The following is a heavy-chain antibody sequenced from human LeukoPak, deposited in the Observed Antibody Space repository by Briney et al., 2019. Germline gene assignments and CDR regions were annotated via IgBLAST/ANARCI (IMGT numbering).Heavy chain of an antibody. CDR3: ARRYYDSSGYDY. Sequence: GGSLRLSCAASGFTFSSYSMNWVRQAPGRGLEWVSSICSSSSDIYYADSVKGRFAISRDNAKNSLYLQMNNLRAEDTAVYYCARRYYDSSGYDYWGQGTLVTVSS. CDR1: GFTFSSYS. D-gene: IGHD3-22*01. J-gene: IGHJ4*02. V-gene: IGHV3-21*06. CDR2: ICSSSSDI.